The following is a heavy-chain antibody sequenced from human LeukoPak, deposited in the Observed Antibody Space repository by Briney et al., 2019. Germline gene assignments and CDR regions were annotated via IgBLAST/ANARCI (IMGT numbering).Heavy chain of an antibody. D-gene: IGHD5-12*01. Sequence: SETLSLTCTVSGGSISSSYYYWGWIRQSPGKGLEWIGSIYYSGSTYYNPSLKSRVTISVDTSKNQFSLKLSSVTAADTAVYYCARSAWWLRTSLPPLYFDYWGQGTLVTVSS. CDR3: ARSAWWLRTSLPPLYFDY. CDR1: GGSISSSYYY. V-gene: IGHV4-39*07. CDR2: IYYSGST. J-gene: IGHJ4*02.